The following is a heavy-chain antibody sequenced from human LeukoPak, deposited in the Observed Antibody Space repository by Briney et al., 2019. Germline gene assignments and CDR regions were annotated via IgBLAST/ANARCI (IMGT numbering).Heavy chain of an antibody. CDR2: FDPEDGET. Sequence: GASVKVSCKVSGYTLTELSMHWVRRAPGKGLEWMGGFDPEDGETIYAQKFQGRVTMTEDTSTDTAYMELSSLRSEDTAVYYCATGSYCTNGVCYSRDYYYGMDVWGQGTTVTVSS. CDR1: GYTLTELS. D-gene: IGHD2-8*01. J-gene: IGHJ6*02. V-gene: IGHV1-24*01. CDR3: ATGSYCTNGVCYSRDYYYGMDV.